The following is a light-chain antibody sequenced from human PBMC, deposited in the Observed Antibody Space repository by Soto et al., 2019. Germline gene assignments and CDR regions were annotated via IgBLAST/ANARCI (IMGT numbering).Light chain of an antibody. CDR1: ESVASPN. CDR2: SAS. J-gene: IGKJ3*01. CDR3: QQYGSSPRT. Sequence: VLTQSPATLSLSPGDAATLSCRASESVASPNLAWYQQKPGQAPRLLFYSASRRATGVPHRFSGSGSGTDFTLTISRLEPEDFAVYYCQQYGSSPRTVGPGTKVDI. V-gene: IGKV3-20*01.